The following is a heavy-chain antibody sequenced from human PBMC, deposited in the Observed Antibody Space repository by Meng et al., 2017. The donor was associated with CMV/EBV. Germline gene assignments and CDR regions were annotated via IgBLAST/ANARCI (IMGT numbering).Heavy chain of an antibody. CDR3: ASLAGDY. J-gene: IGHJ4*02. D-gene: IGHD3-10*01. Sequence: HLQKYGPVLWKPSATLPLTCPVSGGSISRSRYSCGWIRQPPGKGLEWIGSIYSSGSTYSNPSLKSRVTISVDTSKNQFSLKLSSVTAADTAVYYCASLAGDYWGQGTLVTVSS. CDR1: GGSISRSRYS. V-gene: IGHV4-39*07. CDR2: IYSSGST.